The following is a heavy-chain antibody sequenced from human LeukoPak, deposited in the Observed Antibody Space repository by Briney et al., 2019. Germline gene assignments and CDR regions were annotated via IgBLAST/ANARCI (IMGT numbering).Heavy chain of an antibody. V-gene: IGHV3-7*01. CDR1: GFTFSSYW. D-gene: IGHD2-2*01. Sequence: GGSLRLSCAASGFTFSSYWMSWVRQAPGKGLEWVANIKQDGSEKYYVDSVKGRFTVSRDNAENSLYLQMNSLRAEDTAVYYCARLGGRAAAAGYWGQGTLVTVSS. J-gene: IGHJ4*02. CDR2: IKQDGSEK. CDR3: ARLGGRAAAAGY.